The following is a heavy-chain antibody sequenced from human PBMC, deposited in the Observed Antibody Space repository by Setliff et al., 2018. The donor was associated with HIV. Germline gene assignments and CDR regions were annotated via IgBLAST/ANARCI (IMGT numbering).Heavy chain of an antibody. CDR3: ARHYFFDY. CDR1: GFPFSTFY. CDR2: IKQDGSEK. Sequence: LRLSCAASGFPFSTFYMSWVRQAPGKGLEWVANIKQDGSEKYYVDSVKGRFTISRDNGKNSLYLQMNSLRAEDTAVYYCARHYFFDYWGQGTLVTVSS. J-gene: IGHJ4*02. V-gene: IGHV3-7*03.